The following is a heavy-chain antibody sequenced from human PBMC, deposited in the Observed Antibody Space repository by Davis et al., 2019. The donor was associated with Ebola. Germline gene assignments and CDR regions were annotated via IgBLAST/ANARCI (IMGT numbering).Heavy chain of an antibody. Sequence: PGGSLRLSCKGSGYSFNNYWISWVRQLPGKGLEWLGRIDPSDSYTNYSPSFQGHITISVDRSASSVFLQWSSLRASDTAIYYCARDIPSSYNWFDPWGQGTQVTVSS. J-gene: IGHJ5*02. V-gene: IGHV5-10-1*01. CDR2: IDPSDSYT. D-gene: IGHD2-15*01. CDR1: GYSFNNYW. CDR3: ARDIPSSYNWFDP.